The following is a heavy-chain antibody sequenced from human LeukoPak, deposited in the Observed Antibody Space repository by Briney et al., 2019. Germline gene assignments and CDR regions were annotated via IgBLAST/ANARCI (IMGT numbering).Heavy chain of an antibody. J-gene: IGHJ1*01. D-gene: IGHD6-13*01. CDR2: ISWNSGSI. CDR3: AKDSSSSWYRYFQH. Sequence: QPGGSLRLSCAASGFTFDDYAMHWVRQAPGKGLEWVSGISWNSGSIGYADSVKGRFTISRDNAKNSLYLQMNSLRAEDTALYYCAKDSSSSWYRYFQHWGQGTLVTVSS. V-gene: IGHV3-9*01. CDR1: GFTFDDYA.